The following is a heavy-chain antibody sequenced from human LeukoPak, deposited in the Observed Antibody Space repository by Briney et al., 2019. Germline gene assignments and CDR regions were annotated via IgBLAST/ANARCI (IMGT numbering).Heavy chain of an antibody. CDR2: IYYTGST. CDR3: ARAAGSGWFGIDY. J-gene: IGHJ4*02. D-gene: IGHD6-19*01. V-gene: IGHV4-59*01. Sequence: SETLSLTRTVSGGSISSYYWSWIRQPPGKGLEWIGYIYYTGSTNYTPSLKSRVTISVDTSKNQFSLKLNSVTAADTAVYYCARAAGSGWFGIDYWGQGTLVTVSS. CDR1: GGSISSYY.